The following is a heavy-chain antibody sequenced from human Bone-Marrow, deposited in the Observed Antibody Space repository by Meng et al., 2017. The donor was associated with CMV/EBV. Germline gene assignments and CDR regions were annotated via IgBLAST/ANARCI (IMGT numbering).Heavy chain of an antibody. V-gene: IGHV3-49*04. D-gene: IGHD3-22*01. CDR1: GFTFGDYA. CDR3: TRDRLWYYYDSSGYYYFDY. CDR2: IRSKAYGGTT. Sequence: GGSLRLSCTASGFTFGDYAVTWVRQAPGKGLEWVGFIRSKAYGGTTEYAASVKGRFTISRDDSKSIAYLQMNSLKTEDTAVYYCTRDRLWYYYDSSGYYYFDYWGQGTLVTVSS. J-gene: IGHJ4*02.